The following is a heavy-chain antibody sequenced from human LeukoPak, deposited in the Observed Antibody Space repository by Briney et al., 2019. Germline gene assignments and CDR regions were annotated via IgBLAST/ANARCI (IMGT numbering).Heavy chain of an antibody. CDR1: GFTVSSNY. CDR3: ARELLDGFDY. Sequence: RPGGSLRLSCAASGFTVSSNYMSWVRQAPGKGLEWASVIYSGGSTYYADSVKGRFTISRDNSKNTLYLQMNSLRAEDTAVYYCARELLDGFDYWGQGTLVTVSS. J-gene: IGHJ4*02. V-gene: IGHV3-66*01. D-gene: IGHD2-15*01. CDR2: IYSGGST.